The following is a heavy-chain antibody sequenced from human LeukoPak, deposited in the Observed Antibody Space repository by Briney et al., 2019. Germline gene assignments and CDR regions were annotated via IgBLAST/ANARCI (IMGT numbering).Heavy chain of an antibody. Sequence: GGSLRLSCAASGFTFSNYEMNWVRQAPGKGLEWVSYISSSSSTIYYADSVKGRFTISRDNAKNSLYLQMNSLRAEDTAVYYCARLPPYCSGGSCYEDYYYMDVWGKGTTVTVSS. CDR3: ARLPPYCSGGSCYEDYYYMDV. CDR2: ISSSSSTI. J-gene: IGHJ6*03. V-gene: IGHV3-48*01. CDR1: GFTFSNYE. D-gene: IGHD2-15*01.